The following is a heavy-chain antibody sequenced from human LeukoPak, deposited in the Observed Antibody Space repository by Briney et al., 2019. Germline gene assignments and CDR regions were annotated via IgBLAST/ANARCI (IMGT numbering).Heavy chain of an antibody. CDR1: GFTFSSYA. V-gene: IGHV3-23*01. Sequence: GGSLRLSCAASGFTFSSYAMSWVRQAPGKGLEWVSAISGSGGSTYYAESVKGRFTIFRDNSMNRPYLNMNSLRGEDTEVYYCAKLTAPLQQLVDYWGQGTLVTVSS. CDR2: ISGSGGST. D-gene: IGHD6-13*01. CDR3: AKLTAPLQQLVDY. J-gene: IGHJ4*02.